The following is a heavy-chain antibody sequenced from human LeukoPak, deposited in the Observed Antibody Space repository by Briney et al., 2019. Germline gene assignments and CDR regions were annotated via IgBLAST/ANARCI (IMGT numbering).Heavy chain of an antibody. CDR1: GFTFSSYS. Sequence: GGSLRLSCAASGFTFSSYSMNWVRQAPGKGLEWVSYISSSSSTIYYADSVKGRFTISRDNATNSLCLQMNSLRAEDTAVHYCAKQLGYCSDGSCYFPYWGQGTLVTVSS. CDR3: AKQLGYCSDGSCYFPY. D-gene: IGHD2-15*01. J-gene: IGHJ4*02. V-gene: IGHV3-48*01. CDR2: ISSSSSTI.